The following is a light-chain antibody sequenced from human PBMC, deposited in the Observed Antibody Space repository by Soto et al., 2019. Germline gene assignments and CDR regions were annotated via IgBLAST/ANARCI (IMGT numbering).Light chain of an antibody. CDR3: CSYAGTSTYV. Sequence: QSALTQPASGSGSPGQSITISCTGTTSDVGNYNLVSWYQQHPGKAPKLMIYEGSKRPSGVSNRFSGSKSGNTASLTMSLLKAEDEADYYCCSYAGTSTYVFGTGTNVT. CDR2: EGS. CDR1: TSDVGNYNL. J-gene: IGLJ1*01. V-gene: IGLV2-23*01.